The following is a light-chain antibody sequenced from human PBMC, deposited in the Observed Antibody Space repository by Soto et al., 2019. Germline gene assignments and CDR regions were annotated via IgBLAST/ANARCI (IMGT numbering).Light chain of an antibody. CDR3: QQYNSYDFT. Sequence: DIQMTQSPSTLSASVGDRVTITCRASQSISSWLAWYQQKPGKALKLLIYKASSLESGVPSRFSGSGSGTEFTLTISSLQPDDFATYYCQQYNSYDFTFGPGTKVDIK. CDR1: QSISSW. CDR2: KAS. J-gene: IGKJ3*01. V-gene: IGKV1-5*03.